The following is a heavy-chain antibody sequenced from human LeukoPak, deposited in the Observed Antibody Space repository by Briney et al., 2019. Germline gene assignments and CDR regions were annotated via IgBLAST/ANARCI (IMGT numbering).Heavy chain of an antibody. CDR2: IIPIFGTT. V-gene: IGHV1-69*13. J-gene: IGHJ4*02. D-gene: IGHD6-19*01. CDR1: VGTFSGYA. CDR3: ARVRTAVAGKYYFDY. Sequence: SVKVSCKASVGTFSGYAISWVRQAPGQGLEWMGGIIPIFGTTNYAQKFQGRVTITADESTSTAYMDLSSLRSEDTAVYYCARVRTAVAGKYYFDYWGQGTLVTVSS.